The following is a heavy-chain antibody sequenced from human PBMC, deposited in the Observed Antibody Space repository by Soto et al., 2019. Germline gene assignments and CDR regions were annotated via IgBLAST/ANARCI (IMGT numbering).Heavy chain of an antibody. Sequence: GGSLRLSCAASGFTFSSYAMSWVRQAPGKGLEWVSAISGSGGTTYYAESMKGRLTNSRDNSKNTLYLQMNSLRAEDTAVYYCAKDPAVIAVAGIELWGQGTLVTVSS. CDR2: ISGSGGTT. V-gene: IGHV3-23*01. CDR1: GFTFSSYA. J-gene: IGHJ4*02. CDR3: AKDPAVIAVAGIEL. D-gene: IGHD6-19*01.